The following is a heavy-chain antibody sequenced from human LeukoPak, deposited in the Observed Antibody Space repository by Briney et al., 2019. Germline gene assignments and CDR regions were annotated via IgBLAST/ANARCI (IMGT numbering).Heavy chain of an antibody. CDR1: GFTFSSYA. V-gene: IGHV3-23*01. CDR3: ARAGGPYWYYGMDV. J-gene: IGHJ6*02. Sequence: GGSLRLSCAASGFTFSSYALTWVRQPPGKGLEWVSTISGGGSSTYYADSVKGRFTISRDNSKNTLYLQMNSLRAEDTAVYYCARAGGPYWYYGMDVWGQGTTVTVSS. D-gene: IGHD2-8*02. CDR2: ISGGGSST.